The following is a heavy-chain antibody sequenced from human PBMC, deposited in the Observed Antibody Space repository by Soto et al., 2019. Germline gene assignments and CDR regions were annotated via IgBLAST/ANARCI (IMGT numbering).Heavy chain of an antibody. D-gene: IGHD4-17*01. V-gene: IGHV4-59*01. J-gene: IGHJ4*02. CDR3: ARVGWTTVGYYFDY. Sequence: SETLSLTCTVSVVSISSYYWSWIRQPPGKGLEWIGYIHYSGSTKYNPSLKSRVTISVDTSKSQFSLKLSSVTAADTAVYYCARVGWTTVGYYFDYWGQGTLVTVSS. CDR2: IHYSGST. CDR1: VVSISSYY.